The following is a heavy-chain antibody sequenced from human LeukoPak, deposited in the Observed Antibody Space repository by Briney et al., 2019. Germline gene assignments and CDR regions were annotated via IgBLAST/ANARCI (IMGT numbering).Heavy chain of an antibody. CDR2: IFYSGST. CDR1: GGSISTSSYY. J-gene: IGHJ2*01. V-gene: IGHV4-39*01. Sequence: SETLSLTCTISGGSISTSSYYWGWIRQPPGKGLEWIESIFYSGSTYYNPSLKSRVTISVDTSKTQFSLNLSSVTAADTAVYYCARPATVTTSVWYFDLWGRGTLVTVSS. CDR3: ARPATVTTSVWYFDL. D-gene: IGHD4-17*01.